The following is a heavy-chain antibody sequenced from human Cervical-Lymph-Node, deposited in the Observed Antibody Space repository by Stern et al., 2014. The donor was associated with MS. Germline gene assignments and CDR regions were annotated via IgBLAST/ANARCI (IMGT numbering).Heavy chain of an antibody. CDR3: TTLDRSYPYYYYGMDV. CDR1: GFTFRNAW. J-gene: IGHJ6*02. V-gene: IGHV3-15*01. D-gene: IGHD1-26*01. Sequence: EVQLVESGGGLVKPGGSLRLSCAASGFTFRNAWMTLIRQAPGKGLEWVGRIQSKTDGGTTDYAAPVKGRFTISRDDSKNTLYLQMNSLKTEDTAVYYCTTLDRSYPYYYYGMDVWGQGTTVTVSS. CDR2: IQSKTDGGTT.